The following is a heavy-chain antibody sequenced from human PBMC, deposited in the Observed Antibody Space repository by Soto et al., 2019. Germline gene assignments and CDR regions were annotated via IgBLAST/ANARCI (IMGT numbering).Heavy chain of an antibody. CDR3: AREAIYCSSTSCHFDY. Sequence: GGSLRLSCAASGFTFSSYGMHWVRQAPGKGLEWVAVIWYDGSNKYYADSVKGRFTISRDNSKNTLYLQMNSLRAEDTAVYYCAREAIYCSSTSCHFDYWGQGTLVTVSS. V-gene: IGHV3-33*01. J-gene: IGHJ4*02. D-gene: IGHD2-2*01. CDR2: IWYDGSNK. CDR1: GFTFSSYG.